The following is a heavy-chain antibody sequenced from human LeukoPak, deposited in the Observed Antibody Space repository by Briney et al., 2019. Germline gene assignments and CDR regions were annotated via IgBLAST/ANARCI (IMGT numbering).Heavy chain of an antibody. CDR1: GGSISSYY. Sequence: SETLSLTCTVSGGSISSYYWSWIRQPAGKGLEWIGRIYTSGSTNYNPSLKSRVPMSVDTSKNQFSLKLSSVTAADTAVYYCASGARTIIAAALNNWFDPWGQGTLVTVSS. V-gene: IGHV4-4*07. CDR3: ASGARTIIAAALNNWFDP. D-gene: IGHD6-13*01. J-gene: IGHJ5*02. CDR2: IYTSGST.